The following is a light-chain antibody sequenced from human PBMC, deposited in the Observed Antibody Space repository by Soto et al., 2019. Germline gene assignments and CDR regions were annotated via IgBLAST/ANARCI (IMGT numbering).Light chain of an antibody. CDR1: SSDLGAYNF. CDR2: DVN. Sequence: QSALTQAASVSGSPGQSITNSCSGTSSDLGAYNFVSWYQQHPGKSTKLMLYDVNIRPSGVSNRFSGSKSGNTASLTISGLQAEDEADYYCTSWTTSTTMIFGGGSKLTV. V-gene: IGLV2-14*03. CDR3: TSWTTSTTMI. J-gene: IGLJ2*01.